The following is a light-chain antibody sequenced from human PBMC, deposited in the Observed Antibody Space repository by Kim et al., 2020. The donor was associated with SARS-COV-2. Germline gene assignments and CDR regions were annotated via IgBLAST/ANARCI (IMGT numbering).Light chain of an antibody. CDR1: RSSIENTY. Sequence: GQSVAITSSGSRSSIENTYDSWYQQFPGTAPKLLIYRHNERPSGVPDRFAGSKSGTSASLAIDGLRSDDEAIYYCAAWDDRVNGPVFGGGTQLTVL. V-gene: IGLV1-47*01. CDR3: AAWDDRVNGPV. CDR2: RHN. J-gene: IGLJ3*02.